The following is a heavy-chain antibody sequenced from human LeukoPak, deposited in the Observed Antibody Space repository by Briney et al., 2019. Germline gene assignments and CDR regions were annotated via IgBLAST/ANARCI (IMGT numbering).Heavy chain of an antibody. CDR2: IYPGDSDT. CDR3: TRLRYCSGGSCYADY. Sequence: GESLKISCQGSGYSFTTCWIGWVRQMPGKGLEWMGIIYPGDSDTRYSPSFQGQVTISADKSITTAYLQWSSLKASDTAIYYCTRLRYCSGGSCYADYWGQGTLVTVSS. CDR1: GYSFTTCW. J-gene: IGHJ4*02. V-gene: IGHV5-51*01. D-gene: IGHD2-15*01.